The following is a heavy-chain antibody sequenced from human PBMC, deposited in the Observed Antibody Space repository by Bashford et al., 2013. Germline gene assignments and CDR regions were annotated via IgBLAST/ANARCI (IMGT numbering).Heavy chain of an antibody. J-gene: IGHJ6*02. Sequence: SETLSLTCTVSGGSISSYYWSWIRQPPGKGLEWIGYIYYSGSTNYNPSLKSRVTISVDTSKNQFSLKLSSVTAADTAVYYCASLPFGSAQYGMDVWGQGTTVTVSS. D-gene: IGHD3-3*01. CDR2: IYYSGST. CDR1: GGSISSYY. V-gene: IGHV4-59*12. CDR3: ASLPFGSAQYGMDV.